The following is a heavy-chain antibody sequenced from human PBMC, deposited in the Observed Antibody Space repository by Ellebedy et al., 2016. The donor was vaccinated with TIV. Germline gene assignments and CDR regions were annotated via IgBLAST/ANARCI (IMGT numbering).Heavy chain of an antibody. J-gene: IGHJ4*02. CDR2: ISYDGRNK. D-gene: IGHD3-22*01. CDR1: GFTFSSYP. Sequence: GGSLRLXXAASGFTFSSYPMHWVRQAPGKGLEWVALISYDGRNKEYGDSVKGRFTISRDKSKNTLHLQMNSLRPEDTALYYCAKDRSSSGYSMYYFDSWGQGTPVSVSS. V-gene: IGHV3-30*04. CDR3: AKDRSSSGYSMYYFDS.